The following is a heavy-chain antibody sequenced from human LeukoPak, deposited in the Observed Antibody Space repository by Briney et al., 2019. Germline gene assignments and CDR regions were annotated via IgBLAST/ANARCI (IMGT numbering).Heavy chain of an antibody. J-gene: IGHJ4*02. CDR1: GFTFSSFA. Sequence: GGTLRRSCAGSGFTFSSFAMGWLRQAPGKGLEWVSDISGSGGSTYYADSVKGRFTISRDNSKNTLYLQMNSLRAEDTAVYYCAKDRKGIVVVIGDWGQGTLVTVSS. CDR2: ISGSGGST. V-gene: IGHV3-23*01. D-gene: IGHD2-21*01. CDR3: AKDRKGIVVVIGD.